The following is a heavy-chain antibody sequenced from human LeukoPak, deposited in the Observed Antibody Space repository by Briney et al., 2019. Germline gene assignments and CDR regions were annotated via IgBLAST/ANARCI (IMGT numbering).Heavy chain of an antibody. CDR2: IYYSGST. Sequence: SETLSLTCTVSGGSVSSGSYYWSWLRQPPGKGLEWIGYIYYSGSTYYNPSLKSRVTISVDTSKNQFSLKLSSVTAADTAVYYCARSLGWYFDLWGRGTLVTVSS. CDR1: GGSVSSGSYY. J-gene: IGHJ2*01. D-gene: IGHD1-26*01. CDR3: ARSLGWYFDL. V-gene: IGHV4-30-4*01.